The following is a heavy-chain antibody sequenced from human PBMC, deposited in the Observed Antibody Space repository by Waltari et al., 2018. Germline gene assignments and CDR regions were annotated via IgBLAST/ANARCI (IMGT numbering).Heavy chain of an antibody. CDR2: ILFVGSKS. CDR3: AKDYPVNNDILAGYFSWVDY. Sequence: QVQLVESGGGVVQPGGSLRLSCAASGFIFNNYCMHWVRQAPGKGLEWVALILFVGSKSFYSDSVNGRFIISRDNSRNTLYLQMNSLRREDTAVYFCAKDYPVNNDILAGYFSWVDYWGQGTPVTVSS. D-gene: IGHD3-9*01. V-gene: IGHV3-30*02. J-gene: IGHJ4*02. CDR1: GFIFNNYC.